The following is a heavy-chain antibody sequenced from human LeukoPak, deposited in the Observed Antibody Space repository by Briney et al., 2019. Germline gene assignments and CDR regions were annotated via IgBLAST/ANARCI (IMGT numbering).Heavy chain of an antibody. CDR1: GFTFSSYG. Sequence: GGSLRLSCAASGFTFSSYGMSWVRQAPGKGLEWVSAISGSGISTYYADSVKGRFTMSRDSSKNTLYLQMNSLRAEDTAVYYCAKEGHAGGNSQQYFHHWGQGTLVTVS. V-gene: IGHV3-23*01. CDR2: ISGSGIST. D-gene: IGHD4-23*01. J-gene: IGHJ1*01. CDR3: AKEGHAGGNSQQYFHH.